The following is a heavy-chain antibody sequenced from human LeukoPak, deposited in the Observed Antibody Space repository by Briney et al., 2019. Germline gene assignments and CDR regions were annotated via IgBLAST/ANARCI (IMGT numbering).Heavy chain of an antibody. Sequence: SESLSLTCTVSGGSISSYYWSWIRQPPGKGLEWIGYIYYSGSTNYNPSLKSRVTISVDTSKNQFSLQLSSVTAADTAVYYCASWHCSGGSCRDYWGQGTLVTASS. CDR1: GGSISSYY. V-gene: IGHV4-59*01. J-gene: IGHJ4*02. D-gene: IGHD2-15*01. CDR2: IYYSGST. CDR3: ASWHCSGGSCRDY.